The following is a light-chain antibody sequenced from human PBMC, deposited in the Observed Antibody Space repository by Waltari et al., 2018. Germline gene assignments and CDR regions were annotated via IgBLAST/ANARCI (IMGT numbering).Light chain of an antibody. J-gene: IGLJ1*01. CDR3: CSYTSSSPSSV. Sequence: QSALTQPASVSGSPGQSITVSCTGTSSDVGGYDFVSWYQLHPGTAPKLIIYDVSKRPSWGSDRFSGSKFGDTASLTISGLQPEDEADYYCCSYTSSSPSSVFGTGTKVTVL. CDR1: SSDVGGYDF. CDR2: DVS. V-gene: IGLV2-14*03.